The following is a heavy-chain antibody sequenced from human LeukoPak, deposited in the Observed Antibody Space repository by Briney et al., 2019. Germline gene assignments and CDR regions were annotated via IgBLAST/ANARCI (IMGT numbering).Heavy chain of an antibody. Sequence: GGSLRLSCVASGFTFNTYGMNWVRLVPGKGLEWVAVIWYDGSNKYYADSVRGRFTISRDNSKNTLYLQVNSLRVEDTAVYYCARVACTGNSCRPYHYYGMDVWGQGTSVTVPS. J-gene: IGHJ6*02. V-gene: IGHV3-33*01. CDR2: IWYDGSNK. D-gene: IGHD2-15*01. CDR1: GFTFNTYG. CDR3: ARVACTGNSCRPYHYYGMDV.